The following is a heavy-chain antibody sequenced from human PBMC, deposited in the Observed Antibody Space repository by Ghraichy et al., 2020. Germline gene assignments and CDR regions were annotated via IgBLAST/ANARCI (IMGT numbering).Heavy chain of an antibody. J-gene: IGHJ5*02. D-gene: IGHD2-8*01. V-gene: IGHV3-53*01. CDR3: ARGCCTNGVCYANAPLKENWFDP. CDR2: IYSGGST. CDR1: GFTVSSNY. Sequence: GGSLRLSCAASGFTVSSNYMSWVRQAPGKGLEWVSVIYSGGSTYYADSVKGRFTISRDNSKNTLYLQMNSLRAEDTAVYYCARGCCTNGVCYANAPLKENWFDPWGQGTLVTVSS.